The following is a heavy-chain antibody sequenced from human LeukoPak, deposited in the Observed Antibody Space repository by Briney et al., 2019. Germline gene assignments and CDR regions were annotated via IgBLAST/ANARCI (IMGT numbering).Heavy chain of an antibody. J-gene: IGHJ4*02. CDR1: GGTFSSYA. D-gene: IGHD5-24*01. V-gene: IGHV1-69*13. CDR2: IIPIFGTA. CDR3: ARTPRATTIEDY. Sequence: SVKVSCKASGGTFSSYAISWVRQAPGQGLEWMGGIIPIFGTANYAQKFQGKVTITADESTSTAYMELSSLRSEDTAVYYCARTPRATTIEDYWGQGTLVTVSS.